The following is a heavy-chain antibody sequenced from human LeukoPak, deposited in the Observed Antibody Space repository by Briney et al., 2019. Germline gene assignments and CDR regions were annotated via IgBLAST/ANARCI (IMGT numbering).Heavy chain of an antibody. D-gene: IGHD5-18*01. CDR3: AKEGYIYGYADL. CDR1: GFTFSSST. CDR2: ISGDGHRI. V-gene: IGHV3-23*01. J-gene: IGHJ4*01. Sequence: QPGGSLRLSCAASGFTFSSSTMSWVRQAPGKGLEWVSAISGDGHRIYYADSVKGRFTISRDNSKNMVYLQMNSLRADDTAVYHCAKEGYIYGYADLWGQGTLVTVPS.